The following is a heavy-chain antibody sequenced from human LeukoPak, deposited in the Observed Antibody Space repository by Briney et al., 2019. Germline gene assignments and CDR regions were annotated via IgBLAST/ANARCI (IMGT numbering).Heavy chain of an antibody. CDR2: INSDGSRT. Sequence: GGSLRLSCAASGFTFSSYGMHWVRQAPGKGLVWVSRINSDGSRTSYADSVKGRFTISRDNAKNTLYLQMNSLRAEDTTVYYCASSASYPLDYWGQGTLVTVSS. CDR1: GFTFSSYG. J-gene: IGHJ4*02. D-gene: IGHD3-10*01. V-gene: IGHV3-74*01. CDR3: ASSASYPLDY.